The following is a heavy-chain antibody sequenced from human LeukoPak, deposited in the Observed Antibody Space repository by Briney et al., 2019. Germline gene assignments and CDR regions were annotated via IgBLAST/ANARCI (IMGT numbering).Heavy chain of an antibody. Sequence: SETLSLTCAVYGGSFSGYYWSWSRQPPGKGLEWIGEINHSGSTNYNPSLKSRVTISVGTSKNQFSLKLSSVTAADTAVYYCARVNVLLWFGELFAYYFDYWGQGTLVTVSS. D-gene: IGHD3-10*01. CDR2: INHSGST. J-gene: IGHJ4*02. V-gene: IGHV4-34*01. CDR1: GGSFSGYY. CDR3: ARVNVLLWFGELFAYYFDY.